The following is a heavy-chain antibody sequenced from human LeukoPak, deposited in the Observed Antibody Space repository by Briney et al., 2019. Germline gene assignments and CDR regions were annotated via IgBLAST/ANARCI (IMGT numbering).Heavy chain of an antibody. Sequence: SQTLSLTCAISGDSVSSNTTACNWIRQTPSRGLEWLGRTYYRSKWYNDYAISVKSRITINPDTSKNHFSLQLNSVTAEDTAVYYCVRGGQGDGYSADEAFDFWGQGTVVTVSS. D-gene: IGHD5-24*01. CDR3: VRGGQGDGYSADEAFDF. V-gene: IGHV6-1*01. CDR2: TYYRSKWYN. J-gene: IGHJ3*01. CDR1: GDSVSSNTTA.